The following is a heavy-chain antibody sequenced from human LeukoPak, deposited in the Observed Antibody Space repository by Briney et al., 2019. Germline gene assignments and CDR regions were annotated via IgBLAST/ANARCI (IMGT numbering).Heavy chain of an antibody. J-gene: IGHJ4*02. CDR2: IIPIFGTA. Sequence: GASVKVSCKASGYTFTDYYIHWVRQAPGQGLEWMGGIIPIFGTANYAQKFQGRVTITADESTSTAYMELSSLRSEDTAVYYCARDALPYCSGGSCYSKFDYWGQGTLVTVSS. CDR3: ARDALPYCSGGSCYSKFDY. V-gene: IGHV1-69*13. D-gene: IGHD2-15*01. CDR1: GYTFTDYY.